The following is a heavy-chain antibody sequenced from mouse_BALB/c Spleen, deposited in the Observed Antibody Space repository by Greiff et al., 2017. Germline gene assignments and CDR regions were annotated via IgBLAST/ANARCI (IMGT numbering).Heavy chain of an antibody. V-gene: IGHV2-6-7*01. CDR1: GFSLTGYG. Sequence: QVQLQQSGPGLVAPSQSLSITCTVSGFSLTGYGVNWVRQPPGKGLEWLGMIWGDGSTDYNSALKSRLSISKDNSKSQVFLKMNSLQTDDTARYYCAREDDGYYAWFAYWGQGTLVTVSA. CDR2: IWGDGST. CDR3: AREDDGYYAWFAY. D-gene: IGHD2-3*01. J-gene: IGHJ3*01.